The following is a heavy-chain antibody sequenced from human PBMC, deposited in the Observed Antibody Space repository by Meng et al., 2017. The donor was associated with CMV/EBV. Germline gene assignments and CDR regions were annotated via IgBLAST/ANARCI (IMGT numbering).Heavy chain of an antibody. D-gene: IGHD2-2*01. CDR1: GFTFSSYA. CDR2: MSSNGGST. V-gene: IGHV3-64*02. Sequence: GESLKISCAASGFTFSSYAMHWVRQAPGKGLEYVSAMSSNGGSTYYADSVKGRFTISRDNSKNTMYIQMSSLRAEDMAVYYCARGSSSSISCTYGMDVWGQGTTVTVSS. J-gene: IGHJ6*02. CDR3: ARGSSSSISCTYGMDV.